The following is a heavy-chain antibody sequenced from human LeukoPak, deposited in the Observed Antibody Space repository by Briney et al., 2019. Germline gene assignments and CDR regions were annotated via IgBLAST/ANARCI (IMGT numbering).Heavy chain of an antibody. CDR1: GVSISSNDYY. CDR3: ARHDWFDP. CDR2: ISSRGRT. J-gene: IGHJ5*02. Sequence: SETLSLTCTVSGVSISSNDYYWAWIRQPPGKGLEWIGSISSRGRTDYNPSLKSRVTISVDTSKNHFSLKLSSVTAADTAVYYCARHDWFDPRGQGTLVTVSS. V-gene: IGHV4-39*01.